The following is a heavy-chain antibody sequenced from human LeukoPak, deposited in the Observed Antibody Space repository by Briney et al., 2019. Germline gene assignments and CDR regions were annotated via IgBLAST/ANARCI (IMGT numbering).Heavy chain of an antibody. V-gene: IGHV3-21*01. CDR3: ARDDYSNYFDY. CDR1: GFTFSSYS. J-gene: IGHJ4*02. CDR2: ISSSSSYI. D-gene: IGHD4-11*01. Sequence: AGGSLRLSCAASGFTFSSYSMNWVRQAPGKGLEWVSSISSSSSYIYYADSMKGRFTISRDNAKNSLYLQMNSLRAEDTAVYYCARDDYSNYFDYWGQGTLVTVSS.